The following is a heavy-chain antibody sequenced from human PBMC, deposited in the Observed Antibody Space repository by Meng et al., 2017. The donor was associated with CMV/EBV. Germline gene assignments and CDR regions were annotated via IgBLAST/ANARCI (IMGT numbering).Heavy chain of an antibody. CDR3: AKAGGYNWNDEAFDI. Sequence: GESLKISCAASGFTFSSYGMHWVRQAPGKGLEWVAFIRYDGNNKYYADSVKGRFTISRDNSKNTLNLQMNSLRAEETAVFYCAKAGGYNWNDEAFDIWGQGTMVTVS. J-gene: IGHJ3*02. D-gene: IGHD1-1*01. V-gene: IGHV3-30*02. CDR1: GFTFSSYG. CDR2: IRYDGNNK.